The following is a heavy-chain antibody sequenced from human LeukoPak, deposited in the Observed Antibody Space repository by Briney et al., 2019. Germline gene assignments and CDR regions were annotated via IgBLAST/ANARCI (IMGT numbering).Heavy chain of an antibody. CDR2: INSDNGVT. Sequence: ASVKVSCKASGCTFTSYGISWVRQAPGQGLEWMGWINSDNGVTSYAQKFQGRVTMTRDTSISTAYMDLSRLRFDDTAVYYCARDGSRTAFDIWGQGTMVTVSS. CDR1: GCTFTSYG. CDR3: ARDGSRTAFDI. J-gene: IGHJ3*02. D-gene: IGHD3-10*01. V-gene: IGHV1-2*02.